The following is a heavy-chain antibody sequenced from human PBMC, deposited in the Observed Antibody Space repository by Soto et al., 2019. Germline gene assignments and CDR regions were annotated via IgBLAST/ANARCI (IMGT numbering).Heavy chain of an antibody. J-gene: IGHJ4*02. CDR2: VFHTGNT. D-gene: IGHD7-27*01. CDR1: GDSISSSVW. V-gene: IGHV4-4*02. Sequence: PSETLSLTCAVSGDSISSSVWWTWVRQPPGKGLEWIGEVFHTGNTNYNPSLKSRVTMSVDKSTNEFSLKVTSVTAADTAIYYCARKAWVRFDYWGQGAVGKVS. CDR3: ARKAWVRFDY.